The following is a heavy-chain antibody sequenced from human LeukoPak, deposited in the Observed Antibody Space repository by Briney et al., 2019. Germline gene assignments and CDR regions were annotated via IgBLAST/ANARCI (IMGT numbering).Heavy chain of an antibody. CDR1: GGSISSGGYY. D-gene: IGHD3-22*01. Sequence: SETLSLACTVSGGSISSGGYYWSWVRQHPGEGLEWIGSIYYSGNTYYNPSLKNRVTISVDTSKNQFSLKLSSETAADTAVYYCARIYYYDSGSYYSYFDYWGQGTLVTVSS. V-gene: IGHV4-31*03. J-gene: IGHJ4*02. CDR3: ARIYYYDSGSYYSYFDY. CDR2: IYYSGNT.